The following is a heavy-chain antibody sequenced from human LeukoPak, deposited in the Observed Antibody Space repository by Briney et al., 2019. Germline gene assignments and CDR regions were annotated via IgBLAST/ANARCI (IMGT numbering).Heavy chain of an antibody. CDR2: IYYSGST. CDR1: GGSISSSSYY. V-gene: IGHV4-39*07. J-gene: IGHJ6*03. CDR3: VRHYYYNMDV. D-gene: IGHD3-10*01. Sequence: TSETLSLTCTVSGGSISSSSYYWGWIRQPPGKGLEWIGSIYYSGSTYYNPSLKSRVTISVDTSKNQFSLKLSSVTAADTAVYYCVRHYYYNMDVWGIGATVTVSS.